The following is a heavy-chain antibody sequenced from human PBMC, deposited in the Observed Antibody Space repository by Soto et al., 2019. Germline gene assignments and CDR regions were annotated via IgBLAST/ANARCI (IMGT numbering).Heavy chain of an antibody. CDR3: ARDLTYDFWSGYYEGYGMDV. CDR2: ISSSSSTI. Sequence: GGSLRLSCADSGFTFSSYSMNWVRQAPGKGLEWVSYISSSSSTIYYADSVKGRFTISRDNAKNSLYLQMNSLRDEDTAVYYCARDLTYDFWSGYYEGYGMDVWGQGTTVTVSS. V-gene: IGHV3-48*02. CDR1: GFTFSSYS. D-gene: IGHD3-3*01. J-gene: IGHJ6*02.